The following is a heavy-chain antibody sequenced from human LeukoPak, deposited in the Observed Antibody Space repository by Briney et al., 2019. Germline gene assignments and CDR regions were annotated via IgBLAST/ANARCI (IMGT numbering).Heavy chain of an antibody. Sequence: AESLTLSCAVSGVTFSSYWMHWVRQPPGKGLVWVSRIHSDGSSTSYADSVKGRRTIPRDHAKNTLYLQMISLRTADTAADYCAREIAIAAAGLFDYWGQGTLVTVSS. CDR1: GVTFSSYW. CDR3: AREIAIAAAGLFDY. D-gene: IGHD6-13*01. J-gene: IGHJ4*02. CDR2: IHSDGSST. V-gene: IGHV3-74*01.